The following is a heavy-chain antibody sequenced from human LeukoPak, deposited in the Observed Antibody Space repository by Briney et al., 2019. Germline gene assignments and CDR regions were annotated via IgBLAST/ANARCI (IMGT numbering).Heavy chain of an antibody. CDR1: GFTFSSYA. CDR3: AKDSQHFGAHQGFDY. D-gene: IGHD3-3*01. V-gene: IGHV3-23*01. CDR2: ISGSGGST. J-gene: IGHJ4*02. Sequence: GGSLRLSCAASGFTFSSYAMSWVRQAPGKGLEWVSAISGSGGSTYYADSVKGRFTISRDNSKNTLYLQMNSLRAEDTAVYYCAKDSQHFGAHQGFDYWGQGTLVTVSS.